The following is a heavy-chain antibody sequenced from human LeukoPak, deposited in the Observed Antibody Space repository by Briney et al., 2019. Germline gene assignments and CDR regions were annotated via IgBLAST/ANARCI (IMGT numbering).Heavy chain of an antibody. CDR2: LNSDGSTT. Sequence: GGSLRLSCAASGFTFSSYWMHWVRQAPGKGLVWVSHLNSDGSTTNYADSVKGRFTISRDNAKNTLYLQMNSLRADDTAVYYCASGGTYVAVANNLDYWGQGTLVTVSS. CDR3: ASGGTYVAVANNLDY. V-gene: IGHV3-74*01. D-gene: IGHD6-19*01. J-gene: IGHJ4*02. CDR1: GFTFSSYW.